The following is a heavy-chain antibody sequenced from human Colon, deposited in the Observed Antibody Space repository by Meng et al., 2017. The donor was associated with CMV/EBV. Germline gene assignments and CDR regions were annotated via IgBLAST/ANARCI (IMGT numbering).Heavy chain of an antibody. J-gene: IGHJ4*02. Sequence: SCAASGFTFSSYAMSWVRQAAGKGLEWVSAISGSGGSTYSADSVQGRFTVSRDNSKNTLYLQMNSLRAEDTAVYYCAKNLGIASSPVDYWGQGTLVTVSS. D-gene: IGHD6-6*01. V-gene: IGHV3-23*01. CDR1: GFTFSSYA. CDR3: AKNLGIASSPVDY. CDR2: ISGSGGST.